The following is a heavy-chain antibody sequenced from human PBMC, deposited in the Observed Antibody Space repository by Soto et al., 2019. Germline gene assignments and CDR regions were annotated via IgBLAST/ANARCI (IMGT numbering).Heavy chain of an antibody. V-gene: IGHV4-39*01. CDR1: GGSISSSSYY. J-gene: IGHJ2*01. Sequence: SETLSLTCTVSGGSISSSSYYWGWIRQPPGKGLEWIGSIYYSGSTYYNPSLKSRVTISVDTSKNQFSLKLSSVTAADTAVYYCARLGRSGWYWYFDLWGRGTLVTVSS. CDR3: ARLGRSGWYWYFDL. D-gene: IGHD6-19*01. CDR2: IYYSGST.